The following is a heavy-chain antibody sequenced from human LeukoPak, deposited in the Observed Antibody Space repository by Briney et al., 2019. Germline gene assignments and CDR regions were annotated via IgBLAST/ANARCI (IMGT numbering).Heavy chain of an antibody. D-gene: IGHD4-17*01. CDR1: GFTFSSYG. Sequence: PGGSLRLSCAASGFTFSSYGMHWVRQAPGKGLEWVAVISYDGSNKCYADSVKGRFTISRDNSKNTLYLQMNSLRAEDTAVYYCAKDGRKGYDYGDYNYFDYWGQGTLVTVSS. CDR2: ISYDGSNK. V-gene: IGHV3-30*18. CDR3: AKDGRKGYDYGDYNYFDY. J-gene: IGHJ4*02.